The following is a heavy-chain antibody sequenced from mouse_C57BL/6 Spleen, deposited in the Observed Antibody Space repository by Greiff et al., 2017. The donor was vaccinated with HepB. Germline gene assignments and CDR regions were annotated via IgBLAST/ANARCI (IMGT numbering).Heavy chain of an antibody. CDR2: ISGGGGNT. D-gene: IGHD2-5*01. Sequence: DVKLVESGGGLVKPGGSLKLSCAASGFTFSSYTMSWVRQTPEKRLEWVATISGGGGNTYYPDSVKGRFTISRDNAKNTLYLQMSSLRSEDTALYYCARLDSNYDAMDYWGQGTSVTVSS. J-gene: IGHJ4*01. CDR1: GFTFSSYT. CDR3: ARLDSNYDAMDY. V-gene: IGHV5-9*01.